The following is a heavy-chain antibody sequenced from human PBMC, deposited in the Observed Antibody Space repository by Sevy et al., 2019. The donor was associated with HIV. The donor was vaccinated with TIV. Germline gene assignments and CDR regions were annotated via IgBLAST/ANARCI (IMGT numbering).Heavy chain of an antibody. J-gene: IGHJ3*02. CDR3: ARLGNNEEGAFDI. D-gene: IGHD2-8*01. CDR1: GYSFTTYW. Sequence: GESLKISCKASGYSFTTYWIGWVCQMPGKGLHWMGSIYPGDSDTIYSPSFQGQVSISADKSVTTAYLQWNSLQASDTAIYYCARLGNNEEGAFDIWGQGTMVTVSS. CDR2: IYPGDSDT. V-gene: IGHV5-51*01.